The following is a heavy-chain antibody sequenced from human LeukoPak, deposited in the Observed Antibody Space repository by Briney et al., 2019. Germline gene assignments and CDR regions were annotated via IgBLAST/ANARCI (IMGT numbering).Heavy chain of an antibody. J-gene: IGHJ3*02. V-gene: IGHV3-30*02. Sequence: GGSLRLSCAASGFTFSSYGMHWVRQAPGKGLEWVAFIRYDGSNKYYADSVKGRFTISRDNSKNTLYLQMNSLRAEDTAVYYCAKEREYYDFWSGHDAFDIWGQGTMVTVSS. CDR1: GFTFSSYG. D-gene: IGHD3-3*01. CDR2: IRYDGSNK. CDR3: AKEREYYDFWSGHDAFDI.